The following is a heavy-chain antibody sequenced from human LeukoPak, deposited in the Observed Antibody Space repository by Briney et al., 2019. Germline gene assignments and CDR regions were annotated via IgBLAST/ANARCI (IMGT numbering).Heavy chain of an antibody. D-gene: IGHD2-15*01. V-gene: IGHV5-51*01. CDR2: FYPGDSDT. J-gene: IGHJ4*02. CDR1: GYSFTTFW. CDR3: ARRTYCSGGSCYADY. Sequence: GESLRISCKGSGYSFTTFWIGWVRQMPGKGLEWVGIFYPGDSDTRYSPSFQGQVTISADKSISTAYLQWNSLKASDTAMYYCARRTYCSGGSCYADYWGQGTLVTVSS.